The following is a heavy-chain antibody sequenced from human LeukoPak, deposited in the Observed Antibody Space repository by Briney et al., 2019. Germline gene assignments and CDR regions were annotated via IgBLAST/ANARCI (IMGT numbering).Heavy chain of an antibody. CDR2: ISAYNGNT. Sequence: ASVKVSCKASGYTFTSYGISWVRQAPGQGLEWMGWISAYNGNTNYAQKLQGRVTMTTDTSTSTAYMELRSLRSDDTAVYYCAREVVGDTAMVTTNDYWGQGTLVTVSS. V-gene: IGHV1-18*01. CDR3: AREVVGDTAMVTTNDY. CDR1: GYTFTSYG. J-gene: IGHJ4*02. D-gene: IGHD5-18*01.